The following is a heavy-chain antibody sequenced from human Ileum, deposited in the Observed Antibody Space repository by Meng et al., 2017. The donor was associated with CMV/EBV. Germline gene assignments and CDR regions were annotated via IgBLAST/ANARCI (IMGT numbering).Heavy chain of an antibody. CDR1: GNSYGGNSDN. D-gene: IGHD6-25*01. CDR2: TNYSSKGNT. V-gene: IGHV6-1*01. J-gene: IGHJ4*02. CDR3: AREALKAAFGH. Sequence: VTPPQTLSVTCAISGNSYGGNSDNWNWVRQCPSRGLEWKGSTNYSSKGNTDYELSVNSRITITPDTSKNQFSLQLSSVTADDTAVYYCAREALKAAFGHWGQGTLVTVSS.